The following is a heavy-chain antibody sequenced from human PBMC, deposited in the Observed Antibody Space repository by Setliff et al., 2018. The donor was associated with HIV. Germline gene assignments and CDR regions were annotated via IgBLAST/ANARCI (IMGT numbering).Heavy chain of an antibody. J-gene: IGHJ6*02. CDR2: ISAYNGNT. CDR1: GYTFTSYD. D-gene: IGHD3-22*01. Sequence: ASVKVSCKASGYTFTSYDISWVRQAPGQGLEWMGWISAYNGNTNYAQKLKGRVAMTTDTSTSTAYMELRSLRSDDTAVYYCAREIGDYYDSSGYYPPTDYYYGMDVWGQGTTDTVSS. CDR3: AREIGDYYDSSGYYPPTDYYYGMDV. V-gene: IGHV1-18*01.